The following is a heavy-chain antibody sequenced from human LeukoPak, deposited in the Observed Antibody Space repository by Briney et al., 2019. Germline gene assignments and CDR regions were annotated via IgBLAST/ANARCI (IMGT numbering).Heavy chain of an antibody. Sequence: PGGSLRLSCAASGFTFSSYEMNWVRQAPGKGLEWVSYISSSGSTIYYADSVKGRFTISRDNAKNSLYLQMNSLRAEDTAVYYCARCDVDTAIVNPYNWFDPWGQGTLVTVSS. J-gene: IGHJ5*02. D-gene: IGHD5-18*01. CDR3: ARCDVDTAIVNPYNWFDP. CDR2: ISSSGSTI. CDR1: GFTFSSYE. V-gene: IGHV3-48*03.